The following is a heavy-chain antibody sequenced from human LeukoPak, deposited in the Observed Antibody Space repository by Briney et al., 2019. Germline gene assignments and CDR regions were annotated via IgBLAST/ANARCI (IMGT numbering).Heavy chain of an antibody. CDR1: GDSVSNYY. D-gene: IGHD3-9*01. V-gene: IGHV4-59*02. J-gene: IGHJ4*02. CDR3: ARKRSFDL. Sequence: AETLSLTCTVSGDSVSNYYWSWIRQPPGKRLEWNRCIYYSESATYNPSLKSRVTISLDTSKNQFFLKLSSVTAADTAVYYCARKRSFDLWGQGTLVTVSS. CDR2: IYYSESA.